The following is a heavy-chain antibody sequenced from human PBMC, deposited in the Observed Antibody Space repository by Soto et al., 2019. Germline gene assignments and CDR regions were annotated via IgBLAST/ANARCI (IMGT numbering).Heavy chain of an antibody. CDR2: VYRTGSP. D-gene: IGHD6-13*01. CDR3: ARARATIAAAAIFDC. CDR1: GGSISTSNW. Sequence: QVQLQESGPGLVKPSGTLSLTCAVSGGSISTSNWWSWVRQPPGKGLEWIGEVYRTGSPNYNPSLERRLTISVDKSKNQFSLKLTSVTAADTAVYYCARARATIAAAAIFDCWGQGTLVTVSS. V-gene: IGHV4-4*02. J-gene: IGHJ4*02.